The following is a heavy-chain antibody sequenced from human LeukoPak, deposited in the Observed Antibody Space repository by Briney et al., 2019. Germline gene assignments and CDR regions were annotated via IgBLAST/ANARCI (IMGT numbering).Heavy chain of an antibody. Sequence: ASVKVSCKASGYTFTSYAMHWVRQAPGQRLEWMGWINAGNGNTKYSQKFQGRVTITRDTSASTAYMELSSLRSEDTAVYYCARDRGMSSGWYTFDYWAREPWSPSPQ. CDR2: INAGNGNT. D-gene: IGHD6-19*01. CDR3: ARDRGMSSGWYTFDY. J-gene: IGHJ4*02. V-gene: IGHV1-3*01. CDR1: GYTFTSYA.